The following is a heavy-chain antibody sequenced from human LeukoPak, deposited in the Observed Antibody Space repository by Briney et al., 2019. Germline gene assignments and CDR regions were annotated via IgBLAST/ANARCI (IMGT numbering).Heavy chain of an antibody. Sequence: SETLSLTCTVSGGSISSGGYYWSWIRQHPGKGLEWIGYIYYSGSTYYNPPLKSRVTISVDTSKNQFSLKLSSVTAADTAVYYCARGGASYDSSGYPTPLFDYWGQGTLVTVSS. CDR2: IYYSGST. D-gene: IGHD3-22*01. V-gene: IGHV4-31*03. CDR3: ARGGASYDSSGYPTPLFDY. J-gene: IGHJ4*02. CDR1: GGSISSGGYY.